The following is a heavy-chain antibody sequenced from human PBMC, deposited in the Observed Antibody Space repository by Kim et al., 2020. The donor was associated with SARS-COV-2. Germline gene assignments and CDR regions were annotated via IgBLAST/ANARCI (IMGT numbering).Heavy chain of an antibody. Sequence: SVKVSCKASGGTFSSYAISWVRQAPGQGLEWMGGIIPIFGTANYAQKFQGRVTITADESTSTAYMELSSLRSEDTAVYYCAIIKRGYSSGWPRTGFDYWGQGTLVTVSS. D-gene: IGHD6-19*01. J-gene: IGHJ4*02. CDR1: GGTFSSYA. CDR3: AIIKRGYSSGWPRTGFDY. CDR2: IIPIFGTA. V-gene: IGHV1-69*13.